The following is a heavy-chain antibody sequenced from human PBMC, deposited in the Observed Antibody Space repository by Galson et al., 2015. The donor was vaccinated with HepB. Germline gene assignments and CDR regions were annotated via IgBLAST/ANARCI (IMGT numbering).Heavy chain of an antibody. CDR2: IYTSGST. V-gene: IGHV4-61*02. CDR1: GGSISSRSYY. CDR3: ARDVVSADIQGSSYYYYYYMDV. J-gene: IGHJ6*03. D-gene: IGHD2-2*01. Sequence: TLSLTCPVSGGSISSRSYYWSWIRQPAGRGLEWIGRIYTSGSTNYNPSLKSRVTMSVDTSKNQFSLKLSSVTAADTAVDYCARDVVSADIQGSSYYYYYYMDVWGKGTTVTVSS.